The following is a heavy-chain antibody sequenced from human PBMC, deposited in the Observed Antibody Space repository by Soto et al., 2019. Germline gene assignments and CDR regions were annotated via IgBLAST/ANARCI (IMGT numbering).Heavy chain of an antibody. CDR1: GGSIGRSSNF. D-gene: IGHD6-19*01. J-gene: IGHJ4*02. CDR3: VRNFLGSATTSFDY. CDR2: IFYRGST. V-gene: IGHV4-39*01. Sequence: SETLSLTCSVSGGSIGRSSNFWGWIRQPPGKGMEWTASIFYRGSTYYNPSLRNRVTIFVDPSKNNFSLNLTSVTAADTAIYYCVRNFLGSATTSFDYWGQGTQVTVSS.